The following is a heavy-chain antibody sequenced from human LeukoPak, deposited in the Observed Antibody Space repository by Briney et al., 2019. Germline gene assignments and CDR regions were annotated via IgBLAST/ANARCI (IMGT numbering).Heavy chain of an antibody. J-gene: IGHJ4*02. CDR3: ARRRDGYNVIDY. V-gene: IGHV4-39*01. Sequence: SETLSLTCTVSGGSIRSSYYYWGWIRQPPGKGLEWIGSIYDSGSTYYNPSLKSRVTISVDTSKNQFSLKLNSVTAADTAVYYCARRRDGYNVIDYWGQGTLVTVSS. CDR2: IYDSGST. CDR1: GGSIRSSYYY. D-gene: IGHD5-24*01.